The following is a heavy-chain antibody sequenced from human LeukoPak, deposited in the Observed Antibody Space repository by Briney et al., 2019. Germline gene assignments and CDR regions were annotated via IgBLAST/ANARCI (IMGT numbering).Heavy chain of an antibody. D-gene: IGHD6-19*01. J-gene: IGHJ3*02. CDR3: ARTQRGQWNDAFDI. V-gene: IGHV5-51*01. Sequence: GEALTITCKGSGCSLTSYWIGWVRQLPGTGQEGVGIIYTGDSDTRYSPSFQGQVTISADKSISTAYLQWSSLKASDTAMYYCARTQRGQWNDAFDIWGQGTMVTVSS. CDR2: IYTGDSDT. CDR1: GCSLTSYW.